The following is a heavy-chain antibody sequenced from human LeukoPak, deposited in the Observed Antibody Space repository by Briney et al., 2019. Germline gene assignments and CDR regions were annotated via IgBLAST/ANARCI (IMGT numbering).Heavy chain of an antibody. J-gene: IGHJ5*02. CDR1: GGSFSGYY. CDR3: ARGRRRGYCSSTSCRKNWFDP. D-gene: IGHD2-2*01. V-gene: IGHV4-34*01. Sequence: SETLSLTCAVYGGSFSGYYWSWIRQPPGKGPEWIGEINHSGSTNYNPSLKSRVTISVDTSKNQFSLKLSSVTAADTAVYYCARGRRRGYCSSTSCRKNWFDPWGQGTLVTVSS. CDR2: INHSGST.